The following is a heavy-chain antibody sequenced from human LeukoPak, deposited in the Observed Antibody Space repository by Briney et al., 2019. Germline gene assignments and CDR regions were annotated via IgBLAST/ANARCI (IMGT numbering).Heavy chain of an antibody. Sequence: PSETLSLTCTVSGVSISSYYWSWIRQPPGKGLEWIGYIYYSGSTNYNPSLKSRVTISVDTSKNQFSLKLSSVTAADTAVYYCARDGSGSYYPYYYYGMDVWGQGTTVTVSS. J-gene: IGHJ6*02. D-gene: IGHD3-10*01. CDR3: ARDGSGSYYPYYYYGMDV. CDR2: IYYSGST. CDR1: GVSISSYY. V-gene: IGHV4-59*12.